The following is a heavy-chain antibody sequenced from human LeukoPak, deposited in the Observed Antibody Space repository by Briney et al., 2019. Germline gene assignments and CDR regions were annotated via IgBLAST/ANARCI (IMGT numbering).Heavy chain of an antibody. CDR3: ASSPRYCSSTSCNNSGGFGP. D-gene: IGHD2-2*02. CDR1: GYTFTRYY. Sequence: ASVKVSCKASGYTFTRYYMHWVRQAPGQGLEWMGWINPNSGGTNYAQKFQGRVTMTTDTSISTAYMELSRLRSDDTAVYYCASSPRYCSSTSCNNSGGFGPWGQGNLV. J-gene: IGHJ5*02. CDR2: INPNSGGT. V-gene: IGHV1-2*02.